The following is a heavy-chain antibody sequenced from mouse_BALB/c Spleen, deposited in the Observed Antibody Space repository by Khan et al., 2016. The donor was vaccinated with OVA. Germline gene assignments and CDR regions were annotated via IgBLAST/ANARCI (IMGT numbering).Heavy chain of an antibody. V-gene: IGHV9-3-1*01. CDR3: ARPAYYSYTLDY. Sequence: LVESGPELKKPGETVKISCKASGYTFTNYGMNWVKQSPGKALKWMGWINTYTGEPTYADDFKGRFAFSLETSASTAYLQINNLKNEDTATXFCARPAYYSYTLDYWGQGTSVTVSS. D-gene: IGHD2-10*01. J-gene: IGHJ4*01. CDR2: INTYTGEP. CDR1: GYTFTNYG.